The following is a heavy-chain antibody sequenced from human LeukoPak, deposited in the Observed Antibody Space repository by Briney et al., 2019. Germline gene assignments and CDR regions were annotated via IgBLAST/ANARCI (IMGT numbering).Heavy chain of an antibody. J-gene: IGHJ6*02. CDR1: GLTFSSYS. D-gene: IGHD3-10*01. V-gene: IGHV3-21*01. CDR2: ISSSSSYI. CDR3: ARDQSYGSGSYRYYYGMDV. Sequence: GGSLRLSCAASGLTFSSYSMNWVRQAPGKGLEWVSSISSSSSYIYYADSVKGQFTISRDNAKNSLYLQMNSLRAEDTAVYYCARDQSYGSGSYRYYYGMDVWGQGTTVTVSS.